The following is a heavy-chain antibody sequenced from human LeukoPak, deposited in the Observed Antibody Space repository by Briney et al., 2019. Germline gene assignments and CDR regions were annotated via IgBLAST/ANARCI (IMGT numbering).Heavy chain of an antibody. CDR2: IYHSGST. V-gene: IGHV4-38-2*02. D-gene: IGHD3-22*01. CDR1: GYSISRGYY. J-gene: IGHJ4*02. Sequence: SETLSLTCTVSGYSISRGYYWGWIRPPPGKGLEGSGSIYHSGSTYYNPSLKSRVTISVDTSKNQFSLKLSSVTAADTAVYYCARCREDSSGYYYLDYWGQGTLVTVSS. CDR3: ARCREDSSGYYYLDY.